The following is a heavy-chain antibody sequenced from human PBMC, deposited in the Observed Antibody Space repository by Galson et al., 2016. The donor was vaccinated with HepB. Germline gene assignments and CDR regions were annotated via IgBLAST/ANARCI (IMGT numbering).Heavy chain of an antibody. CDR1: GFTVSNNY. D-gene: IGHD1-1*01. CDR3: ARAPALAEKLDY. CDR2: TSSAATSE. Sequence: SLRLSCAASGFTVSNNYMTWVRQAPGKGLEWVAVTSSAATSEYYLDSVKGRFTISRDNSKNTLFLQMNGLRGEDTAIYYCARAPALAEKLDYWGPGSLVIVSS. V-gene: IGHV3-30*03. J-gene: IGHJ4*02.